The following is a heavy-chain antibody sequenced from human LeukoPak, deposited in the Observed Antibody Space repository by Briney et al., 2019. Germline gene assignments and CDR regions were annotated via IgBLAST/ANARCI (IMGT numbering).Heavy chain of an antibody. V-gene: IGHV4-61*08. CDR1: GGSISSGGYY. CDR3: ATSAGGYYYAYY. J-gene: IGHJ4*02. D-gene: IGHD3-22*01. Sequence: SETLSLTCTVSGGSISSGGYYWSWIRQPPGRGLEWIGYIYYSGSTNYNPSLKSRVTISVDTSKNQFSLKLSSVTAADTAVYYCATSAGGYYYAYYWGQGTLVTVSS. CDR2: IYYSGST.